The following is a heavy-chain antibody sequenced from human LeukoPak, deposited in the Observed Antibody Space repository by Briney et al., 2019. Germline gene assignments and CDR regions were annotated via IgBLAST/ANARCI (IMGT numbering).Heavy chain of an antibody. J-gene: IGHJ5*02. CDR3: AKDPTVTTFNWFDP. CDR1: GFTFSSNV. CDR2: ISGSGGST. Sequence: GGSLRLSCAASGFTFSSNVMSWVRQAPGKGLEWVSTISGSGGSTYYADSVKGRFTVSRDNSKNTLYLQMNSLRAEDTAVYYCAKDPTVTTFNWFDPGGQGTLVTLPS. D-gene: IGHD4-17*01. V-gene: IGHV3-23*01.